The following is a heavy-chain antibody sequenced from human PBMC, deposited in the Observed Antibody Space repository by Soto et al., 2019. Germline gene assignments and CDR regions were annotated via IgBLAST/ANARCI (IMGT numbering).Heavy chain of an antibody. Sequence: GASVKVSCKASGYTFTSYGISWVRQAPGQGLEWMGWISAYNGNTNYAQKLQGRVTMTTDTSTSTAYMELRSLRSDDTAVYYCAEDFSAAADGASTGDYWGQGTLVTVSS. D-gene: IGHD6-25*01. CDR2: ISAYNGNT. J-gene: IGHJ4*02. V-gene: IGHV1-18*01. CDR1: GYTFTSYG. CDR3: AEDFSAAADGASTGDY.